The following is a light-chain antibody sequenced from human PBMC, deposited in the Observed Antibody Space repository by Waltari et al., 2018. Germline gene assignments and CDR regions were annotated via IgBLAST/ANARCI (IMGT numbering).Light chain of an antibody. CDR2: EVS. J-gene: IGLJ3*02. Sequence: QSALTQPPSASGSPGQSVTIPCPGTSSDVGGSHYVSWYQQYPGKAPKVMIYEVSKRPSGVPDRFSGSKSDNTASLTVSGVQAEDEADYYCSSYAGNNNLVFGGGTKLTVL. V-gene: IGLV2-8*01. CDR1: SSDVGGSHY. CDR3: SSYAGNNNLV.